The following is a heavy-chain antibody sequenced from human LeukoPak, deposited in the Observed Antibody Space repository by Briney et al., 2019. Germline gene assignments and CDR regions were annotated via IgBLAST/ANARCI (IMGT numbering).Heavy chain of an antibody. J-gene: IGHJ5*02. CDR3: ARHSIAARRGGSFDP. D-gene: IGHD6-6*01. V-gene: IGHV4-34*01. CDR1: GGSFSGYY. CDR2: INHSGST. Sequence: PSETLSFACAVYGGSFSGYYWSWIRQPPGKGLEWIGEINHSGSTNYNTSLKSRVTISVDTSKNQFFLKLSSVTAADTAVYYCARHSIAARRGGSFDPWGQGTLVTVSS.